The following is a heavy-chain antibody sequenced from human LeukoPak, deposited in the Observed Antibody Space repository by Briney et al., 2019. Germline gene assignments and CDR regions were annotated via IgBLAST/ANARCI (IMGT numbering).Heavy chain of an antibody. J-gene: IGHJ3*02. CDR3: AREARNFAFDI. D-gene: IGHD1-14*01. V-gene: IGHV1-46*03. CDR2: ISPSGGST. Sequence: ASVKVSCKASGYTFTSYYMHWVRQAPGQGLEWMGIISPSGGSTSYAQKFQGRVTMTRDTSTSTVYMELSSLRSEDTAVYYCAREARNFAFDIWGQGTMVTVSS. CDR1: GYTFTSYY.